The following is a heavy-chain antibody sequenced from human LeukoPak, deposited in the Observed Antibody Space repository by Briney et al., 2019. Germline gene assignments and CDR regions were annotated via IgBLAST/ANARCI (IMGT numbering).Heavy chain of an antibody. V-gene: IGHV4-59*08. CDR2: IYYSGST. D-gene: IGHD6-6*01. CDR1: GGSISNYY. CDR3: ARWQSSSSGMGY. Sequence: AETLSLTCTVSGGSISNYYWSWIRQPPGKGLEWIGYIYYSGSTNYKPSLKSRVTISVDTSKNQFSLKLSSVTAADTAVYYCARWQSSSSGMGYWGQGTLVTVSS. J-gene: IGHJ4*02.